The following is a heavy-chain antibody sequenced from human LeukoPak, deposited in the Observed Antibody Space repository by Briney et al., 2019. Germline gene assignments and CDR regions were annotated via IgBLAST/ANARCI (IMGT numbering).Heavy chain of an antibody. J-gene: IGHJ4*02. CDR2: ISTSSSHI. CDR1: GFTFSEYS. Sequence: GGSLTLSCAASGFTFSEYSMNWVRQAPGRGLEWVSFISTSSSHIYYGDSVKGRFTISRDNARNSVSLQMNSLRAEDTAAYYCARQVSGYGSGSFYFDYWGQGMLVTVSS. V-gene: IGHV3-21*01. CDR3: ARQVSGYGSGSFYFDY. D-gene: IGHD3-10*01.